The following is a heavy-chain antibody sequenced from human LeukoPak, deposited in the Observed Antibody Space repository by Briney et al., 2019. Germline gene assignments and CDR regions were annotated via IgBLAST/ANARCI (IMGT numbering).Heavy chain of an antibody. CDR3: VRQEDFGTTDF. J-gene: IGHJ4*02. V-gene: IGHV5-51*01. CDR1: GYRFTSYW. Sequence: GESLKISCQGSGYRFTSYWIGWVRQLPGKGLELMGVIYPGDSDTNYSPSFQDRITISADKSITTAYLHWGTLRASDTAIYYCVRQEDFGTTDFWGLGTLVTVSS. D-gene: IGHD1-7*01. CDR2: IYPGDSDT.